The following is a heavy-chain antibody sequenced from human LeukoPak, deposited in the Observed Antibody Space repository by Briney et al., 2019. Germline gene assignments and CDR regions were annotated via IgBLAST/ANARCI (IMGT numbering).Heavy chain of an antibody. CDR1: GGSISSSSYY. D-gene: IGHD3-10*01. V-gene: IGHV4-39*07. J-gene: IGHJ4*02. Sequence: PSETLSLTCTVSGGSISSSSYYWGWIRQPPGKGLEWIGSIYYSGSTYYNPSLKSRVTISVDTSKNQFSLKLSSVTAADTATYYCARWIRGGFDYWGQGTLVTVSS. CDR2: IYYSGST. CDR3: ARWIRGGFDY.